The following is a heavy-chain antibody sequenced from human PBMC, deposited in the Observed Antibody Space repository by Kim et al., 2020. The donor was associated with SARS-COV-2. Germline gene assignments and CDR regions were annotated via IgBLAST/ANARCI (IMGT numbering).Heavy chain of an antibody. J-gene: IGHJ5*02. CDR2: IIPIFGTA. D-gene: IGHD3-10*01. V-gene: IGHV1-69*13. CDR1: GGTFSSYA. Sequence: SVKVSCKASGGTFSSYAISWVRQAPGQGLEWMGGIIPIFGTANYAQKFQGRVTITADESTSTAYMELSSLRSEDTAVYYCAREPGGYGSGSYYNLFDPWGQGTLVTVSS. CDR3: AREPGGYGSGSYYNLFDP.